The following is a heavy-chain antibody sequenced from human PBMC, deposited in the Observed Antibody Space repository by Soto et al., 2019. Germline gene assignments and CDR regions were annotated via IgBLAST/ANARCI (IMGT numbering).Heavy chain of an antibody. CDR2: IYYSGST. CDR3: ARDQGALFDY. J-gene: IGHJ4*02. V-gene: IGHV4-31*03. CDR1: GGSIISGGYY. Sequence: SETLSLTCTVSGGSIISGGYYLICIRQHPGKGLEWIGYIYYSGSTYYNPSLKSRVTISVDTSKNQFSLKLSSVTAADTAVYYCARDQGALFDYWGQGTLVTVSS. D-gene: IGHD3-16*01.